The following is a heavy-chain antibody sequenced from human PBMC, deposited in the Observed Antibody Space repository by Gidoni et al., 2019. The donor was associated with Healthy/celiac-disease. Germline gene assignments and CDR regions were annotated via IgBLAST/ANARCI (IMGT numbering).Heavy chain of an antibody. Sequence: QVQLLESGGGVVQPGRSLRLSCAASGFTFSSYAMHWVRQAPGKGLEWVAVISYDGSNKYYADSVKGRFTISRDNSKNTLYLQMNSLRAEDTAVYYCARETYDFWSGLSIDPWGQGTLVTVSS. D-gene: IGHD3-3*01. CDR1: GFTFSSYA. J-gene: IGHJ5*02. CDR3: ARETYDFWSGLSIDP. CDR2: ISYDGSNK. V-gene: IGHV3-30-3*01.